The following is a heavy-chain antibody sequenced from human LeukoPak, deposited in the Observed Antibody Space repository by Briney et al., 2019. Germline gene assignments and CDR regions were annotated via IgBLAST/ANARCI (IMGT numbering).Heavy chain of an antibody. CDR2: IKQDGSEK. Sequence: GGSLRLSCTASGFTFGDYAMSWVRQAPGKGLEWVANIKQDGSEKYYVGSVKGRFTISRDNAKNSLYLRMNSLRAEDTAVYYCARDPGPRVPPGSYSDYWGQGTLVTASS. D-gene: IGHD1-26*01. V-gene: IGHV3-7*01. CDR3: ARDPGPRVPPGSYSDY. CDR1: GFTFGDYA. J-gene: IGHJ4*02.